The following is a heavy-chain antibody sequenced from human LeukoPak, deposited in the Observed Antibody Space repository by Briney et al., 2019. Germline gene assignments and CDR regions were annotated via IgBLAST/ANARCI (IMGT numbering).Heavy chain of an antibody. CDR1: GFTFSSYS. J-gene: IGHJ4*02. D-gene: IGHD5-12*01. CDR2: ITNSSSTI. CDR3: ARPQGVATITPDY. Sequence: AGSLRLSCAASGFTFSSYSRNWVRQAPGKGLQWVSYITNSSSTIYYPDSVRGRFTISRDNAKNSLQLKTNSARDEDTAVYYCARPQGVATITPDYWGQGTLVTVSS. V-gene: IGHV3-48*02.